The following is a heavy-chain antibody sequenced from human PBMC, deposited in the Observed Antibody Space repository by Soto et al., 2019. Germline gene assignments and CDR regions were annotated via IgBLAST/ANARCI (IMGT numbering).Heavy chain of an antibody. CDR1: GFTFSSYG. J-gene: IGHJ6*02. CDR2: ISYDGSNK. CDR3: AKVDSSSYYYYYYGMDV. Sequence: LRLSCAASGFTFSSYGMHWGRQAPCKGLEWVAVISYDGSNKYYADSVKGRFTISRDNSKNTLYLQMNSLRAEDTAVYYCAKVDSSSYYYYYYGMDVWGQGTTVTVSS. V-gene: IGHV3-30*18. D-gene: IGHD6-6*01.